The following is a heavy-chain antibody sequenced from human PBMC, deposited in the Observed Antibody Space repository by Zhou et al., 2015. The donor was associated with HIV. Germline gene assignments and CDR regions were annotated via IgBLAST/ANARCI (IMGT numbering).Heavy chain of an antibody. CDR3: ARDRSESQTWELPYNWFDP. CDR1: GYTFTSYG. D-gene: IGHD1-26*01. V-gene: IGHV1-18*01. CDR2: ISAYNGNT. J-gene: IGHJ5*02. Sequence: QVQLVQSGAEVKKPGASVKVSCKASGYTFTSYGISWVRQAPGQGLEWMGWISAYNGNTNYAQKLQGRVTMTTDTSTSTAYMELRSLRSDDTAVYYCARDRSESQTWELPYNWFDPWGQGTLVHRLL.